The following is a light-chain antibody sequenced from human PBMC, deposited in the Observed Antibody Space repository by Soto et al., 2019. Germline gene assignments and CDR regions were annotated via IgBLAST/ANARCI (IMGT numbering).Light chain of an antibody. CDR2: DAS. CDR3: QQRSNWTIT. CDR1: QNVRRY. Sequence: EIVLTQYPATRSLSPGERATLSCGASQNVRRYLAWYQQKPGQAPRLLIYDASNRATGIPARFSGSGSGTDFTLTISSLETEDFAVYYCQQRSNWTITFGQGTRLEIK. V-gene: IGKV3-11*01. J-gene: IGKJ5*01.